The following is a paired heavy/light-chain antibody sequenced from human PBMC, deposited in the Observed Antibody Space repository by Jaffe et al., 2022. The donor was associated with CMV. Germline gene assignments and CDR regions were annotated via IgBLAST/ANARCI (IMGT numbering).Heavy chain of an antibody. D-gene: IGHD4-17*01. CDR1: GFTFNDYA. CDR3: VKGGGTTVTPPGDS. CDR2: IWSSGYI. V-gene: IGHV3-9*01. Sequence: EVQLVESGGGLVQPGRSLRLSCAASGFTFNDYAMHWVRQAPGKGLEWVSAIWSSGYIAYAESVKGRFTMSRDNAKNSLYLQMNSLRADDAALYYCVKGGGTTVTPPGDSWGQGTLVTVSS. J-gene: IGHJ4*02.
Light chain of an antibody. J-gene: IGLJ3*02. CDR1: TTNFGSGYD. V-gene: IGLV1-40*01. CDR2: ANS. Sequence: QSVLTQPPSVSGAPGQRVTISCTGSTTNFGSGYDVHWYQHVPGTAPKLLIYANSNRPSGVPDRFSGSKSGTSASLAITGLQGEDEADYYCQSYDIRLSGWVFGGGTKLTVL. CDR3: QSYDIRLSGWV.